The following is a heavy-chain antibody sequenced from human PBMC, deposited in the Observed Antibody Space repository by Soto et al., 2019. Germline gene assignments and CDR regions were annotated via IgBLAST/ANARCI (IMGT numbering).Heavy chain of an antibody. D-gene: IGHD3-10*01. V-gene: IGHV3-23*01. J-gene: IGHJ3*02. CDR2: ISGSGGST. CDR1: GFTFSSYA. CDR3: AKVDLYYYGSRDAFDI. Sequence: PWGSLRLSCAASGFTFSSYAMSWVRQAPGKGLEWVSAISGSGGSTYYADSVKGRFTISRDNSKNTLYLQMNSLRAEDTAVYYCAKVDLYYYGSRDAFDIWGQGTMVTVSS.